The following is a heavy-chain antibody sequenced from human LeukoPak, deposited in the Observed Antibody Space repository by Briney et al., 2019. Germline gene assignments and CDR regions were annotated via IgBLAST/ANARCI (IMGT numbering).Heavy chain of an antibody. CDR1: GYTFTSYY. J-gene: IGHJ3*02. CDR2: INPSGGST. V-gene: IGHV1-46*01. CDR3: ASSFTMIVVVVGAFDI. Sequence: ASVKVSCKAFGYTFTSYYMHWERQAPGQGLEWMGIINPSGGSTSYAQKFQGRVTMTRDTSTSTVYMELSSLRSEDTAVYYCASSFTMIVVVVGAFDIWGQGTMVTVSS. D-gene: IGHD3-22*01.